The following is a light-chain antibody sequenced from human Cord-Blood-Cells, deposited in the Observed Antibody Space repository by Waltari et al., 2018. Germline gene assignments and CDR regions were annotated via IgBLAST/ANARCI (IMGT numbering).Light chain of an antibody. CDR2: RDS. Sequence: SYELTQPPSVSVALGPTARITCGGNNIGRKNVHWYQQKPGQAPVLVIYRDSNRPSGIPERFSGSNSGNTATLTISRAQAGDEADYYCQVWDSSTVVFGGGTKLTVL. CDR3: QVWDSSTVV. CDR1: NIGRKN. J-gene: IGLJ2*01. V-gene: IGLV3-9*01.